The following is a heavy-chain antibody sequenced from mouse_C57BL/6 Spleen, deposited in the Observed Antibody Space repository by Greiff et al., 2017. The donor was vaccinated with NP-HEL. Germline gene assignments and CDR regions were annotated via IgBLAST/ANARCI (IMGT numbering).Heavy chain of an antibody. CDR1: GYAFSSSW. V-gene: IGHV1-82*01. CDR3: ARRDSSGYSYAMDY. D-gene: IGHD3-2*02. Sequence: VQLQQSGPELVKPGASVKISCKASGYAFSSSWMNWVKQRPGKGLEWIGRIYPGDGDTNYNGKFKGKATLTADKSSSTAYMQLSSLPSEDSAVYFCARRDSSGYSYAMDYWGQGTSVTVSS. J-gene: IGHJ4*01. CDR2: IYPGDGDT.